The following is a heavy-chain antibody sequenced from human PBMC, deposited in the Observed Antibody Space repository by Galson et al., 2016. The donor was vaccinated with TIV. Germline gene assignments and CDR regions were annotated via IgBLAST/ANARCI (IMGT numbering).Heavy chain of an antibody. CDR3: ARISGYYDRSGQYIPRSFDY. V-gene: IGHV2-70*11. D-gene: IGHD3-22*01. Sequence: PALVKPTQTLTLTCTFSGFSLSTSEMCVGWIRQPPGKALEWLARIDWDDDTYYSTSLKHRLTISKDTSKNQVVLTMTNMDPVDTATYYCARISGYYDRSGQYIPRSFDYWGQGTPVTVSS. CDR1: GFSLSTSEMC. CDR2: IDWDDDT. J-gene: IGHJ4*02.